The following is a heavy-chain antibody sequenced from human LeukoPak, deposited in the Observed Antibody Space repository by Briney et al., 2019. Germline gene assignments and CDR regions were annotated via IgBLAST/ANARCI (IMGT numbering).Heavy chain of an antibody. V-gene: IGHV4-34*01. CDR1: GGSFSGYY. CDR2: INHSGST. D-gene: IGHD3-10*01. J-gene: IGHJ5*02. Sequence: SETLSLTCAVYGGSFSGYYWSWIRQPPGKGLEWIGEINHSGSTIHNPSLRSRVTISVDTSKNQFSLKLSSVTAADTAVYYCARTYYYGSGDTPNLFDPWGPGTLVTVSS. CDR3: ARTYYYGSGDTPNLFDP.